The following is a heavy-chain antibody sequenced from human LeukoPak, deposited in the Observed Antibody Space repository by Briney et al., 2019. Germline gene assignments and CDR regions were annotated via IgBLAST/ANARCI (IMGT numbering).Heavy chain of an antibody. CDR1: GYTFKTYG. Sequence: ASVKVSCKASGYTFKTYGIIWVRQAPGQGLEWMGYISPASGRTTYAQSLQGRVTLTTDTPATTAHMELRSLRSDDTAVYYCAREMWCSSGDCYLNVFDFWGQGTLVTVSP. D-gene: IGHD2-21*02. CDR2: ISPASGRT. J-gene: IGHJ3*01. V-gene: IGHV1-18*01. CDR3: AREMWCSSGDCYLNVFDF.